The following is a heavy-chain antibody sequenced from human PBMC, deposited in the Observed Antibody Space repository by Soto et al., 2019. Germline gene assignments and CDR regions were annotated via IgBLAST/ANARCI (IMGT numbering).Heavy chain of an antibody. J-gene: IGHJ4*02. CDR3: ARQDSTNWYGRGADY. CDR2: IDPGDSYN. V-gene: IGHV5-10-1*01. Sequence: GESLKISGRGSGYMFSSYWITWVRQMPGKGLEWVGKIDPGDSYNTYSPSFQGHVTISVDRSINTAYLEWSSLKASDTAIYYCARQDSTNWYGRGADYWGQGTLVTVSS. CDR1: GYMFSSYW. D-gene: IGHD6-13*01.